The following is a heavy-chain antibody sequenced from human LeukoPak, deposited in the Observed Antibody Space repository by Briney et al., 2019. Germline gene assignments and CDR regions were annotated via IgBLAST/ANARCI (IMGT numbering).Heavy chain of an antibody. CDR1: GFTFSSYW. CDR2: ISGSGGST. D-gene: IGHD6-19*01. V-gene: IGHV3-23*01. J-gene: IGHJ4*02. CDR3: AKDSSGWYYFDY. Sequence: GGSLRLSCAASGFTFSSYWMTWVRQAPGKGLEWVSAISGSGGSTYYADSVKGRFTISRDNSKNTLYLQMNSLRAEDTAVYYCAKDSSGWYYFDYWGQGTLVTVSS.